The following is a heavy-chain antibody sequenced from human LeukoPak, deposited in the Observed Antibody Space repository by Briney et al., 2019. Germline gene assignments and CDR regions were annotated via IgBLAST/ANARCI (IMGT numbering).Heavy chain of an antibody. J-gene: IGHJ6*02. CDR1: GFTFSGYW. V-gene: IGHV3-74*01. Sequence: TGGSLRLSCAASGFTFSGYWMPWVRQAPGKGLVWVSRINTDGSSTTYADSVKGRFTISRDNAKNTLYLQMNSLRVEDTAVYHCVRRHPPPSTSPTSYGMDVWGQGTTVTVSS. CDR2: INTDGSST. CDR3: VRRHPPPSTSPTSYGMDV. D-gene: IGHD2-2*01.